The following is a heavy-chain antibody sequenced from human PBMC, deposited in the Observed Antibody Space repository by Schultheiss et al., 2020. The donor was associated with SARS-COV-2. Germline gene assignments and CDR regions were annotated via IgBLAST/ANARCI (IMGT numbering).Heavy chain of an antibody. V-gene: IGHV3-15*01. D-gene: IGHD6-19*01. CDR1: GFTFSNYA. CDR3: TTDEWLAPY. CDR2: IRSKAYGGTT. J-gene: IGHJ4*02. Sequence: GGSLRLSCVASGFTFSNYAMSWVRQAPGKGLEWVGFIRSKAYGGTTDYAAPVKGRFTISRDDSKNTLYLQMNSLKTEDTAVYYCTTDEWLAPYWGQGTLVTVSS.